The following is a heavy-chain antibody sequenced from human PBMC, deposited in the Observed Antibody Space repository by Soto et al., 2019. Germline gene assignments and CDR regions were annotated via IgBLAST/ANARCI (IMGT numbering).Heavy chain of an antibody. J-gene: IGHJ6*02. V-gene: IGHV3-33*01. Sequence: GGSLRLSCAASGFTFSSYGMHWVRQAPGKGLEWVAVIWYDGSNKYYADSVKGRFTISRDNSKNTLYLQTNSLRAEDTAVYYCAREHNYDFWSGYYFDYYYGMDVWGQGTTVTVSS. D-gene: IGHD3-3*01. CDR2: IWYDGSNK. CDR1: GFTFSSYG. CDR3: AREHNYDFWSGYYFDYYYGMDV.